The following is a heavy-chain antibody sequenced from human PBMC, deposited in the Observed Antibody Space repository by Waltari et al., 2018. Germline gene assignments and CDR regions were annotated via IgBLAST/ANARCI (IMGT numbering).Heavy chain of an antibody. CDR3: ARERPNDYHFDL. Sequence: QVQLVQSGAEVKKPGASVKLSCKASGYPFNIYHLPWGRQAPGRGLEWIGIIKSDDHKIIYAQSFQGRVTMTRDTSTGADYMELNSLRFEDTAVYYCARERPNDYHFDLWGQGTLVTVSS. D-gene: IGHD4-17*01. CDR2: IKSDDHKI. V-gene: IGHV1-46*02. J-gene: IGHJ4*02. CDR1: GYPFNIYH.